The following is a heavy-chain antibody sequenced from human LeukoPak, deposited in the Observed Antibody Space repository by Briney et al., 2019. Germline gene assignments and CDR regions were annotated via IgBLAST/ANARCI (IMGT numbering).Heavy chain of an antibody. Sequence: PGGSLRLSCAASVFTLSSNYMSWVRQAPGKGLGWVSEIYSGDSTYYADPVKGRFTISRDNSKNTLHLQMNSPRAEDTAVYYCARRGRRLPFDPWARGTLVTVS. V-gene: IGHV3-66*02. CDR3: ARRGRRLPFDP. CDR1: VFTLSSNY. D-gene: IGHD1-1*01. CDR2: IYSGDST. J-gene: IGHJ5*02.